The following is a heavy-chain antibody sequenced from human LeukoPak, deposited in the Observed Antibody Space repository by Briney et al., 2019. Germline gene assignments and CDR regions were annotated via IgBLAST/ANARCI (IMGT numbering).Heavy chain of an antibody. CDR3: ARRQERFGELLALDY. D-gene: IGHD3-10*01. CDR2: ISHDGTKK. V-gene: IGHV3-30*03. Sequence: PGGSLRLSCAVSGFIFRNYGMHWVRQAPGRGLEWVAVISHDGTKKYYADSVKGRFTISRDNSMNTLYLETNTLRTEDAAVYYCARRQERFGELLALDYWGQGTLVTVSS. J-gene: IGHJ4*02. CDR1: GFIFRNYG.